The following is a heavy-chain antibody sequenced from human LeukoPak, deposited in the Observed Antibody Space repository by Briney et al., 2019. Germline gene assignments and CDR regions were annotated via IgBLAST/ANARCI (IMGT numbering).Heavy chain of an antibody. D-gene: IGHD6-19*01. CDR2: IKEDGTVK. V-gene: IGHV3-7*03. Sequence: GGSLRLSCTASGFTFRSHWMTWVRQPPGKGLEWVANIKEDGTVKYYVDSVKGRFTISRDNTKNIMYLEMNSLRADDTAVYFCARDSTWLLDHWGQGTLITVSS. J-gene: IGHJ4*02. CDR3: ARDSTWLLDH. CDR1: GFTFRSHW.